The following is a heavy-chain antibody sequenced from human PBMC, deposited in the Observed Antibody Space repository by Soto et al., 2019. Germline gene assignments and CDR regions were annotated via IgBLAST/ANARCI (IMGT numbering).Heavy chain of an antibody. CDR3: ARDPRSITGTTSSEDFQH. J-gene: IGHJ1*01. D-gene: IGHD1-20*01. CDR2: IIPLLVIT. V-gene: IGHV1-69*17. CDR1: GGTFRGYA. Sequence: QAQLMQSGAEVKKPGSSVKVSCKASGGTFRGYAINWVRQAPGQGLEWMGGIIPLLVITDYGQKFQGRITIASYQSTGPAYMDLRGLRSEDTAVYYCARDPRSITGTTSSEDFQHWGQGTLVSVSS.